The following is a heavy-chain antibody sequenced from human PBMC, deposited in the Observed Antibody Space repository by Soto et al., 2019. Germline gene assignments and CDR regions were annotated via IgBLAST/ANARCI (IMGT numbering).Heavy chain of an antibody. Sequence: PSETLSLTCTVSGGSISSGDYYWSWIRQHPGKGLEWIGYIFYSGNTYYNPSLKSRVTISVDTSKNHISLKLSSMTDADTAVYYCARVGISSSDAFDIWGQGTMVTVSS. V-gene: IGHV4-31*03. D-gene: IGHD6-6*01. CDR1: GGSISSGDYY. CDR3: ARVGISSSDAFDI. J-gene: IGHJ3*02. CDR2: IFYSGNT.